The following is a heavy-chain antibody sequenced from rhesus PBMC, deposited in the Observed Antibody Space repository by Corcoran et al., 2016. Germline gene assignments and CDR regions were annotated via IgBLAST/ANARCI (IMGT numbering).Heavy chain of an antibody. J-gene: IGHJ4*01. CDR1: GCSVTRNY. V-gene: IGHV4-165*01. Sequence: QVQLQESGPGLVKPSETLSLTCAVSGCSVTRNYWRWLRQPPGKGLEWIGYISGTSGSTYYNPSLKSRVTISTDTSKNQFSLKVNSVTAADTAVYYCATSTVAATAYWGQGVLVTVSS. CDR2: ISGTSGST. CDR3: ATSTVAATAY. D-gene: IGHD4-29*01.